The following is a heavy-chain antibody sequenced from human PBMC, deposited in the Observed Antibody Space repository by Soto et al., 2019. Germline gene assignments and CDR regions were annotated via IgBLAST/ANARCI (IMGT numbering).Heavy chain of an antibody. V-gene: IGHV3-30-3*01. CDR2: ISYDGSNK. CDR1: GFTFSSYA. Sequence: QVQLVESGGGVVQPGRSLRLSCAASGFTFSSYAMHWVRQAPGKGLEWVAVISYDGSNKYYADSVKGRFTISRDNSKNTLYLQMNSLRAEDTAVYYCARSHIYYDSSGSSDYWGQGTLVTVSS. D-gene: IGHD3-22*01. CDR3: ARSHIYYDSSGSSDY. J-gene: IGHJ4*02.